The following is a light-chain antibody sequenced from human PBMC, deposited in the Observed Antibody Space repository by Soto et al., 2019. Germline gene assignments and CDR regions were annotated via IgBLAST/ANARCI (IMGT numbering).Light chain of an antibody. Sequence: QSALTQPPSASGSPGQSVTISCTGTSSDIGGYNLVSWYQQHPGKAPKLMIYEVSKRPSGVPDRFSGSKSGNTASLTVSGLQAEDEADYYCSSYAGSNILFGTGTKVTVL. V-gene: IGLV2-8*01. CDR2: EVS. CDR3: SSYAGSNIL. CDR1: SSDIGGYNL. J-gene: IGLJ1*01.